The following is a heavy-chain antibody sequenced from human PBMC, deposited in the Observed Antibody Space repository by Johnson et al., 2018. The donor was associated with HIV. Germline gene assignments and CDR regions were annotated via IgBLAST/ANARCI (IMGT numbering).Heavy chain of an antibody. Sequence: QVHLVESGGGVVQPGKSLTLSCVGSGLSFSNFGIHWVRQAPGKGPEWVAVISFDGNLKKYADSVKGRFTISRDNAKNSLYLQMNSLRAEDTAVYYCARVLRLPRLGAFDIWGQGTMVTVSS. CDR1: GLSFSNFG. CDR2: ISFDGNLK. V-gene: IGHV3-33*08. CDR3: ARVLRLPRLGAFDI. D-gene: IGHD5-12*01. J-gene: IGHJ3*02.